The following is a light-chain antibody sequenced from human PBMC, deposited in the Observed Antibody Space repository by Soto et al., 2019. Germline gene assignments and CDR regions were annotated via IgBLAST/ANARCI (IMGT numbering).Light chain of an antibody. CDR1: QSISSW. J-gene: IGKJ1*01. Sequence: DIQITQSPSTLPASVGDRVTLTRQASQSISSWLAWYQQKPGKAPKLLIYDASSLESGVPSRFSGSGSGTEFTLTISSLQPDDFATYYCQQYNSYSLFGQGTKVDIK. CDR3: QQYNSYSL. V-gene: IGKV1-5*01. CDR2: DAS.